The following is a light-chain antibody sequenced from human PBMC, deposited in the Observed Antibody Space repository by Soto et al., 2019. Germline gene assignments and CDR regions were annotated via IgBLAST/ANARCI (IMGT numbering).Light chain of an antibody. CDR2: GAS. V-gene: IGKV3-20*01. Sequence: EIVLTQSPGTLSLSPGERATLSCRASQSVSSSYSAWYQQKPGQAPRHLIYGASSRATGIPDRFSGSGSGTDFTLTISRLEPEDFAVYFCQQYGNSPPNTFGQGTKVEIK. J-gene: IGKJ2*01. CDR1: QSVSSSY. CDR3: QQYGNSPPNT.